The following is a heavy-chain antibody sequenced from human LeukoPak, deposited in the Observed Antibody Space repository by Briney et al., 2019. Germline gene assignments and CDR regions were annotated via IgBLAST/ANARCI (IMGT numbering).Heavy chain of an antibody. D-gene: IGHD3-22*01. V-gene: IGHV4-4*07. Sequence: KPSDTLSLTCTVSGGSISSYYWSWIRQPAGKGLEWIGRIYTSGSTNYNPSLKSRVTMSVDTSKNQFSLKLSSVTAADTAVYYCARDPYDSSGYYYHWFDPWGQGTVVTVSS. CDR2: IYTSGST. CDR1: GGSISSYY. J-gene: IGHJ5*02. CDR3: ARDPYDSSGYYYHWFDP.